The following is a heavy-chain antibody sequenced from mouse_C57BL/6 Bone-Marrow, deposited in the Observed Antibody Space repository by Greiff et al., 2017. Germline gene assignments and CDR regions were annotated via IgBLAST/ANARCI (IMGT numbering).Heavy chain of an antibody. CDR1: GYTFTSYG. CDR3: ARGYYPIFAY. J-gene: IGHJ3*01. D-gene: IGHD1-1*02. V-gene: IGHV1-81*01. CDR2: IYPRSGNT. Sequence: QVQLQQSGAELARPGASVKLSCKASGYTFTSYGISWVKQRTGPGLEWIGEIYPRSGNTYYNEKFKGKATLTAAKSSSTAYMELRSLTSEDSAVYFCARGYYPIFAYWGQGTLVTVSA.